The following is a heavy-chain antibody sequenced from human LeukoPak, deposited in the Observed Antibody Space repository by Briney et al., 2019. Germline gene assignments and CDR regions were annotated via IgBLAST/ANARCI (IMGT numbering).Heavy chain of an antibody. CDR2: MNTNSGNI. V-gene: IGHV1-8*01. CDR3: AREIRDCSSTSCYNWFDS. Sequence: ASVKVSCKASGYTFTSYDINWVRQATGQGLEWMGWMNTNSGNIGYAQKFQGRVTMTRNTSISTAYMELSSLRSEDTAVYYCAREIRDCSSTSCYNWFDSWGQGTLVTVSS. J-gene: IGHJ5*01. CDR1: GYTFTSYD. D-gene: IGHD2-2*01.